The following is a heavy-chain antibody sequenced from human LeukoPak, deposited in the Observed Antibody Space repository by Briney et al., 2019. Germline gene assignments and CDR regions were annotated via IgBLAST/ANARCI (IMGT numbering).Heavy chain of an antibody. CDR3: ATGKSGPVASFAFSL. CDR1: RFTLNPWL. V-gene: IGHV3-21*01. Sequence: GGSLRLSCPASRFTLNPWLLIGVRQAPGKGLEWVSSISSTSTFIYYADSLKGRFTISRDNAKNSLHLQMNSLRAEDTAIYYCATGKSGPVASFAFSLWGQGTVVTVSS. D-gene: IGHD6-19*01. CDR2: ISSTSTFI. J-gene: IGHJ3*01.